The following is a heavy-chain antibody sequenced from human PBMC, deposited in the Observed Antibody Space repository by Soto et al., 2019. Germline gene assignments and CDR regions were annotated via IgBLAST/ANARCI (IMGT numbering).Heavy chain of an antibody. CDR3: ARSYSSSSEYFQH. Sequence: QVQLQESGPGLVKPSETLSLTCTVSGGSISSYYWSWIRQPPGKGLEWIGYIYYSGSTNYNPSLTSRVTISVDTSKNQFSLKLSSVTAADTAVYYCARSYSSSSEYFQHWGQGTLVTVSS. CDR1: GGSISSYY. J-gene: IGHJ1*01. V-gene: IGHV4-59*01. CDR2: IYYSGST. D-gene: IGHD6-6*01.